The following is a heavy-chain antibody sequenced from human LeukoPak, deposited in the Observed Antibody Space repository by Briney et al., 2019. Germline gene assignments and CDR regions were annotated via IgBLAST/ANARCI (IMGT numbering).Heavy chain of an antibody. D-gene: IGHD3-22*01. CDR1: GFSFSNYG. J-gene: IGHJ3*02. Sequence: PGRPLRLSCAPSGFSFSNYGMHWVRQAPGKGLEWVAVIWYDGSNKYYGDSVKGRFTISRDNSNNTLYLQMNSLRAEDTAVYYCARDRSIGGFDIWGQGTMVTVSS. CDR3: ARDRSIGGFDI. V-gene: IGHV3-33*01. CDR2: IWYDGSNK.